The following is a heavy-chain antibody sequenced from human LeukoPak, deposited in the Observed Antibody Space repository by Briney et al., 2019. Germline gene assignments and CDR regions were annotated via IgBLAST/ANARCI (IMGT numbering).Heavy chain of an antibody. CDR3: ARDERIVGATSY. CDR2: IYTSGST. CDR1: GGSISSYY. Sequence: KPSATLSLTCTVSGGSISSYYWSWIRQPAGKGLECIGRIYTSGSTNYNPSLKSRVTMSVDTSKNQFSLKLSSVTAADTAVYYCARDERIVGATSYWGQGTLVTVSS. V-gene: IGHV4-4*07. J-gene: IGHJ4*02. D-gene: IGHD1-26*01.